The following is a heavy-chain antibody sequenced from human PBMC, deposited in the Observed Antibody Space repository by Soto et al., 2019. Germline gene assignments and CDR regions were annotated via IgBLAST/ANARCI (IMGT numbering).Heavy chain of an antibody. CDR1: GFTFSSYA. CDR3: AKDPGVLRFLECLLSPYYMDV. J-gene: IGHJ6*03. V-gene: IGHV3-23*01. Sequence: LSLTCAASGFTFSSYAMSWVRQAPGKGLEWVSAISGSGGSTYYADSVKGRFTISRDNSKNTLYLQMNSLRAEDTAVYYCAKDPGVLRFLECLLSPYYMDVWGKGTTVTVSS. CDR2: ISGSGGST. D-gene: IGHD3-3*01.